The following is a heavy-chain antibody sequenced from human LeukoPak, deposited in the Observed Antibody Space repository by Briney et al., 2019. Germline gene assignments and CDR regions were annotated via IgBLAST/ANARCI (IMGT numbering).Heavy chain of an antibody. V-gene: IGHV4-4*07. CDR3: ARAGYGDSDFDY. J-gene: IGHJ4*02. CDR2: IYNSGST. Sequence: PSETLSLTCTVPGGSISSYLWSWIRQPAGKGLEWIGRIYNSGSTNYNPSLKSRVTISVATSKNQFSLKLNSVTAADTAVYYCARAGYGDSDFDYWGQGTLVTVSS. CDR1: GGSISSYL. D-gene: IGHD4-17*01.